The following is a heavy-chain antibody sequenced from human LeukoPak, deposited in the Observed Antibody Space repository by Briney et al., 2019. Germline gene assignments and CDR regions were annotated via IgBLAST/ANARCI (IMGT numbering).Heavy chain of an antibody. CDR2: IIPIFGTA. CDR3: ARDSRRITMIVVVIPYAFDI. D-gene: IGHD3-22*01. J-gene: IGHJ3*02. Sequence: SVKVSCKASGDTFSSYAISWVRQASGQGLEWMGGIIPIFGTANYAQKFQGRVTITTDESTSTAYMELSSLRSEDTAVYYCARDSRRITMIVVVIPYAFDIWGQGTMVTVSS. CDR1: GDTFSSYA. V-gene: IGHV1-69*05.